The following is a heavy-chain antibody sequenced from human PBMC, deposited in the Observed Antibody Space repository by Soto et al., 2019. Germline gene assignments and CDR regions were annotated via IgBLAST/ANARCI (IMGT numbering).Heavy chain of an antibody. CDR2: INHSGST. J-gene: IGHJ4*02. CDR3: ARGFDTLTGYPX. V-gene: IGHV4-34*01. Sequence: SDTLSLTFAVYGGSFSGYYWSWIRQPPGKGLEWIWEINHSGSTNYNPYLKSRVTISVDTSKNQFSLKLSSVTAADTAVYYCARGFDTLTGYPXWGQGTLVTVSX. CDR1: GGSFSGYY. D-gene: IGHD3-9*01.